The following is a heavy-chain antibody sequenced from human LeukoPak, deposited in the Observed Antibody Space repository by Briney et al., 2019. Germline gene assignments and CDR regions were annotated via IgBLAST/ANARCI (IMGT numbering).Heavy chain of an antibody. CDR3: ARVLAAAGTKGGDY. Sequence: SVKVSCKASGGTFSSYAISWVRQAPGQGLEWIGRIIPILGIANYAQKFQGRVTITADKSTSTAYMELSSLRSEDTAVYYCARVLAAAGTKGGDYWGQGTLVTVSS. CDR1: GGTFSSYA. D-gene: IGHD6-13*01. V-gene: IGHV1-69*04. CDR2: IIPILGIA. J-gene: IGHJ4*02.